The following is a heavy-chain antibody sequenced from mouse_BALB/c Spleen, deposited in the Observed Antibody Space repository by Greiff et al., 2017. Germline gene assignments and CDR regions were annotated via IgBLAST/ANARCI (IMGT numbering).Heavy chain of an antibody. D-gene: IGHD1-2*01. CDR3: ARDGDYYGYGAY. V-gene: IGHV5-6-3*01. J-gene: IGHJ3*01. CDR1: GFTFSSYG. CDR2: INSNGGST. Sequence: EVQLVESGGGLVQPGGSLKLSCAASGFTFSSYGMSWVRQTPDKRLELVATINSNGGSTYYPDSVKGRFTISRDNAKNTLYLQMSSLKSEDTAMYYCARDGDYYGYGAYWGQGTLVTVSA.